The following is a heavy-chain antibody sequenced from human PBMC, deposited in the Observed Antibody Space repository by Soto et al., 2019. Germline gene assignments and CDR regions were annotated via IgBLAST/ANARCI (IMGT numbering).Heavy chain of an antibody. CDR1: GGSISSSSYY. CDR2: IHYSGST. D-gene: IGHD3-16*02. CDR3: VSTFGGVIFIEYSFDN. V-gene: IGHV4-39*01. Sequence: PSETLSLTCTVSGGSISSSSYYWGWIRQPPGKGLEWIGSIHYSGSTYYNPSLKSRVTISVDTSKNQFSLKLSSVTAADTAVFFFVSTFGGVIFIEYSFDNGGQGTLVTVSS. J-gene: IGHJ4*02.